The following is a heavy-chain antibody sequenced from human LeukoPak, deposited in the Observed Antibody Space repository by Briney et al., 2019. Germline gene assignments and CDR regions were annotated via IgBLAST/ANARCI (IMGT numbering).Heavy chain of an antibody. V-gene: IGHV1-18*01. CDR1: GYTFTSYD. D-gene: IGHD1-26*01. Sequence: ASVKVSCKASGYTFTSYDINWVRQATGQGLEWMGWISAYNGNTNYAQKLQGRVTMTTDTSTSTAYMELRSLRSDDTAVYYCARAMGAIEFDYWGQGTLVTVSS. CDR2: ISAYNGNT. J-gene: IGHJ4*02. CDR3: ARAMGAIEFDY.